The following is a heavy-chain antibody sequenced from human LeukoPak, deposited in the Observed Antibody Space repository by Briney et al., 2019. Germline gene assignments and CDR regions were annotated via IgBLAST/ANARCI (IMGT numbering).Heavy chain of an antibody. D-gene: IGHD3-3*01. V-gene: IGHV3-23*01. J-gene: IGHJ4*02. CDR1: GFTFSSYA. CDR2: ISGSGGST. CDR3: AKWDSYYDFWSGYPFDY. Sequence: GGSLRLSCAASGFTFSSYAMSWVRQAPGKGLEWVSAISGSGGSTYYADSVKGRFTISRDNSKNTLYLQMDSLRAEDTAVYYCAKWDSYYDFWSGYPFDYWGQGTLVTVSS.